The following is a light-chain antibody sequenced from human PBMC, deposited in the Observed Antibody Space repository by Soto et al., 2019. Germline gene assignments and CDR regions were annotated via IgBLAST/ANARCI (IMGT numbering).Light chain of an antibody. J-gene: IGKJ1*01. V-gene: IGKV2-30*01. CDR2: KVS. CDR1: QSLVYSDGNTY. CDR3: MQRTNWPRT. Sequence: DVVMTQSPLSLPVTLGQPASISCRSSQSLVYSDGNTYLNWFQQRPGQSPRRLIYKVSNRDSGVPDRFSGSVSGTDFTLKISRVEAADVGVYYCMQRTNWPRTFGQGTKVEIK.